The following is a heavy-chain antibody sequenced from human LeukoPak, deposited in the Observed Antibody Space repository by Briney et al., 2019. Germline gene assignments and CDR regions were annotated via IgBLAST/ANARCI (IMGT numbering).Heavy chain of an antibody. D-gene: IGHD3-10*01. CDR3: TKAPPGKFDP. CDR2: INGNGGST. Sequence: PGGSLRLSCAASGFAFSSYAMNWVRQAPGKGLEWVSAINGNGGSTYYADSVKGRFTISRDNSENTLYLQMNSLRAEDTAMYYCTKAPPGKFDPWGQGTLVTVSS. CDR1: GFAFSSYA. V-gene: IGHV3-23*01. J-gene: IGHJ5*02.